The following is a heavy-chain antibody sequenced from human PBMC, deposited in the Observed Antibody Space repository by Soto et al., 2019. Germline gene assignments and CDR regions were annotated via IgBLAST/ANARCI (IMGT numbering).Heavy chain of an antibody. V-gene: IGHV3-33*01. J-gene: IGHJ6*02. D-gene: IGHD6-13*01. CDR3: ARAGTGSSWFYGMDA. CDR2: IWYDGSNK. Sequence: XGSLKLSCSASGFTFSSYGMHWVRQAPGKGLEWVAVIWYDGSNKYYADSVKGRFTISRDNSKNTLYLQMNSLRAEDTAVYYCARAGTGSSWFYGMDAWGQGTTVTVSS. CDR1: GFTFSSYG.